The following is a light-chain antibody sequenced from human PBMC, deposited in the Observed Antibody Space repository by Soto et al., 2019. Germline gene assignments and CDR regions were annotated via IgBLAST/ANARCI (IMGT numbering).Light chain of an antibody. V-gene: IGKV3-11*01. Sequence: PGERATLSCRASHNVGNSLAWYQQKPGQAPRLLIYDASSRVTGIPARFSGSGSGTDFTLTISSLEPEDFAVYSCYQRSSWPPTFGPGTKVDIK. J-gene: IGKJ3*01. CDR1: HNVGNS. CDR3: YQRSSWPPT. CDR2: DAS.